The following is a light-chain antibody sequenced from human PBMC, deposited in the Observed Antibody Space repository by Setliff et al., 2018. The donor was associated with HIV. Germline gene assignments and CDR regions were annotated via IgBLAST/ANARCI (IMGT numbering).Light chain of an antibody. Sequence: QSVLTQPPSVSGAPGQRVTISCTGSSSNIGAGYDIHWYQQLPGTAPQLLICGNNNRPSGVPDRCSGSKSGTTASLAITGLPADDEADYYCQSYDSSLSGYVFGTGTKVTVL. CDR2: GNN. J-gene: IGLJ1*01. CDR1: SSNIGAGYD. V-gene: IGLV1-40*01. CDR3: QSYDSSLSGYV.